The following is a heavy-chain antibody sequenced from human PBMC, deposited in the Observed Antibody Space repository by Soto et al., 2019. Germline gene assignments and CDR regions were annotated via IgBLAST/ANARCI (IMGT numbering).Heavy chain of an antibody. J-gene: IGHJ4*02. V-gene: IGHV4-34*01. CDR1: GGSFSGYY. CDR3: ARGYDILTGPLDY. CDR2: INHSGST. D-gene: IGHD3-9*01. Sequence: SETLSLTCAVNGGSFSGYYWSWIRQPPGKGLEWIGEINHSGSTNYNPSLKSRVTISVDTSKNQFSLKLSSVTAADTAVYYCARGYDILTGPLDYWGPGTLVTVSS.